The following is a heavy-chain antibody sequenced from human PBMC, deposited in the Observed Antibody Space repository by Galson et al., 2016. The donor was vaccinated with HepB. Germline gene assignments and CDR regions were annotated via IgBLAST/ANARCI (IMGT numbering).Heavy chain of an antibody. CDR3: ASYLVQSWAGSDAFDT. V-gene: IGHV4-39*02. J-gene: IGHJ3*02. CDR2: IFYSGTT. Sequence: ETLSLTCSVSGGSIRSRDYYWGWIRQSPGKGLEWIGSIFYSGTTYYNPSLRSRATMFVDKSKNHFSLNLMSVTAADTAVYYCASYLVQSWAGSDAFDTWGQGTLVTVSS. D-gene: IGHD6-13*01. CDR1: GGSIRSRDYY.